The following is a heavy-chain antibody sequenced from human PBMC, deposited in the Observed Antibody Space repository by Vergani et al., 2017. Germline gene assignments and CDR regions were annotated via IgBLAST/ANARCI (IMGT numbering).Heavy chain of an antibody. CDR3: ARPITISSYGMDV. D-gene: IGHD3-9*01. V-gene: IGHV4-39*01. J-gene: IGHJ6*02. Sequence: QLQLQESGPGLVKPSETLSLTCTVSGGSISSSSYYWGWIRQPPGKGLEWIGSIYYSGSTYYNPSLKSRVTISVDTSKNQFSLKLSSVTAADTAVYYCARPITISSYGMDVWGQGTTVTVSS. CDR2: IYYSGST. CDR1: GGSISSSSYY.